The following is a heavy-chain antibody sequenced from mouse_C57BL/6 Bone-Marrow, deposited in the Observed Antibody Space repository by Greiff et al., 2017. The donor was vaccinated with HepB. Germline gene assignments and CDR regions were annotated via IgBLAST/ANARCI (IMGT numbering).Heavy chain of an antibody. CDR1: GYAFTNYL. D-gene: IGHD2-4*01. CDR2: INPGSGGT. CDR3: AKEGYWDYGFAY. J-gene: IGHJ3*01. V-gene: IGHV1-54*01. Sequence: VQLQQSGAELVRPGTSVKVSCKASGYAFTNYLIEWVKQRPGQGLEWIGVINPGSGGTNYNEKFKGKATLTADKSSSTAYMQLSSLTSEDSAVYFCAKEGYWDYGFAYWGQGTLVTVSA.